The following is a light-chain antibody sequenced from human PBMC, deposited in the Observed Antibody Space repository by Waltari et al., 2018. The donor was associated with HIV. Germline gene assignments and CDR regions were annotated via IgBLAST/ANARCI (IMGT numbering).Light chain of an antibody. CDR2: DTT. Sequence: QAAVTQEPSLTVSPGGTIFLTCWSTTGAVTSKHYAYWFQQKPGQAPTTLIYDTTKRHSWTPARFSGFLVGDKAVLTLSGALSEDEAVYYCLLFLGASQIFGGGTMVTV. J-gene: IGLJ2*01. CDR3: LLFLGASQI. CDR1: TGAVTSKHY. V-gene: IGLV7-46*01.